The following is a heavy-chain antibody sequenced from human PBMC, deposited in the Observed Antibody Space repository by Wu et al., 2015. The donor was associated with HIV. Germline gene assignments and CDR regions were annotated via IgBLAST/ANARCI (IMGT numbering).Heavy chain of an antibody. CDR3: ARVSTDSSGPYYFDY. CDR2: INHSGST. D-gene: IGHD3-22*01. J-gene: IGHJ4*02. V-gene: IGHV4-34*01. CDR1: GGSFSGYY. Sequence: QVQLQQWGAGLLKPSETLSLTCAVYGGSFSGYYWSWIRQPPGKGLEWIGEINHSGSTNYNPSLKSRVTISVDTSKNQFSLKLSSVTAADTAVYYCARVSTDSSGPYYFDYVGPGNAGHRLL.